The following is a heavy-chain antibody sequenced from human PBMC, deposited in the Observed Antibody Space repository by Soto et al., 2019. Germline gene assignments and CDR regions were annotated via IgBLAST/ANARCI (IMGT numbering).Heavy chain of an antibody. CDR2: ISYDGSNK. J-gene: IGHJ4*02. V-gene: IGHV3-30*18. D-gene: IGHD1-1*01. CDR3: AKAQEIATTFTLFDY. CDR1: GFTFSSYG. Sequence: GGSLRLSCAASGFTFSSYGMHWVRQAPGKGLEWVAVISYDGSNKYYADSVKGRFTISRDNSKNTLYLQMNSLRAEDTAVYYCAKAQEIATTFTLFDYWGQGTLVTVSS.